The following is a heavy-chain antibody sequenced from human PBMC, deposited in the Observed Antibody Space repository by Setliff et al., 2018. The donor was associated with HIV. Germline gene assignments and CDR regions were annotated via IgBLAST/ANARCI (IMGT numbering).Heavy chain of an antibody. CDR1: GGSFSGYY. J-gene: IGHJ4*02. D-gene: IGHD1-26*01. CDR3: ARRAAATTNFDY. Sequence: SETLSLTCAVYGGSFSGYYWSWIRQPPGKGLEWIGEINHSGSANYNPSLKSRVTLSLDTSKNQFSLKVTSVTAADTAVYYCARRAAATTNFDYWGQGTLVTVSS. V-gene: IGHV4-34*01. CDR2: INHSGSA.